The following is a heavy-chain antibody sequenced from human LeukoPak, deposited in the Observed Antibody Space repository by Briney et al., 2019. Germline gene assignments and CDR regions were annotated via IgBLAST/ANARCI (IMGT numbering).Heavy chain of an antibody. CDR3: AREGGFRSHAFDI. V-gene: IGHV1-46*01. CDR2: INPSGGST. D-gene: IGHD3-16*01. Sequence: ASVKVSCKASGYTFTSYYMHWVRQAPGQGLECMGIINPSGGSTSYAQKFQGRVTMTRDTSTSTVYMELSSLRSEDTAEYYCAREGGFRSHAFDIWGQGTMVTVSS. J-gene: IGHJ3*02. CDR1: GYTFTSYY.